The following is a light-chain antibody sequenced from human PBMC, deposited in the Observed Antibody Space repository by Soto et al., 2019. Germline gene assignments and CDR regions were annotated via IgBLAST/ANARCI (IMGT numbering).Light chain of an antibody. V-gene: IGKV1-5*03. CDR3: QQYNSYPWT. CDR2: KAS. CDR1: QSISSW. J-gene: IGKJ1*01. Sequence: IQMTQSPSTLSASVGDRVTSTCRASQSISSWLSWYQQKPGKAPKLLIYKASSLESGVPSRFSGSGSGTEFTLTISSLQPDDFATYYCQQYNSYPWTFGQGTKVDI.